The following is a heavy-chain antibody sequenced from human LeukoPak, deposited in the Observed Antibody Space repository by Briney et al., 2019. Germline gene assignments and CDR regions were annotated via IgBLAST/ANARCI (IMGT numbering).Heavy chain of an antibody. J-gene: IGHJ4*02. V-gene: IGHV4-4*07. CDR1: GDSIISRD. D-gene: IGHD1-26*01. CDR2: ISTSGGT. CDR3: TRAPIGSHVYY. Sequence: SETLSLTCTVSGDSIISRDRSWIRQPAGRGLEWIGRISTSGGTNYNPSLTSRVTISVDKSKNHFSLKLSSVTAADTAVYYCTRAPIGSHVYYGGQGTLVTVSS.